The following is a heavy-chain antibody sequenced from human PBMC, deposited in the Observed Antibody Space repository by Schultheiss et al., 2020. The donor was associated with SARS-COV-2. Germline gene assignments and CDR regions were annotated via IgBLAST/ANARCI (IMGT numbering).Heavy chain of an antibody. CDR1: GFTVSSNY. CDR2: ISGSSATT. D-gene: IGHD2-21*02. Sequence: GGSLRLSCAASGFTVSSNYMSWVRQAPGKGLEWVSGISGSSATTYYADSMRGRFTISRDNSKSTLYLQMDGLRVDDKAVYYCAKGPSYCGGDCHSEYWGQGTLVTVSS. CDR3: AKGPSYCGGDCHSEY. J-gene: IGHJ4*02. V-gene: IGHV3-23*01.